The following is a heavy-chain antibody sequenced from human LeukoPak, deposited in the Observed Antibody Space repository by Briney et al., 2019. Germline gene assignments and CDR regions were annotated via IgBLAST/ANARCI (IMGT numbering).Heavy chain of an antibody. Sequence: SETLSLTCTVSGYSISNAYYWGWIRQPPGKWLEWIGSLYHSGSTSYNPSLKSRVTTSVDTSKNRFSLKLTSVTAADTAVYYCARELHSGSYYFDYWGQGTLVIVSS. CDR3: ARELHSGSYYFDY. CDR2: LYHSGST. V-gene: IGHV4-38-2*02. D-gene: IGHD1-26*01. J-gene: IGHJ4*02. CDR1: GYSISNAYY.